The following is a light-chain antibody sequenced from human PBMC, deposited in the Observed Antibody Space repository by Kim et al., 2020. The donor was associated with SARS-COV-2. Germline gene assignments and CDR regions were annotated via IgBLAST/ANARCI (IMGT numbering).Light chain of an antibody. V-gene: IGLV3-19*01. J-gene: IGLJ2*01. CDR1: SLRSYY. CDR3: QSRDSGGKVV. Sequence: SSELTQDPVVSVALGQTVRITCQGDSLRSYYVTWYQQKPRQAPVLVIYGRNNRPSGILDRFSGSASGNTASLTISGTQAEDEADFYCQSRDSGGKVVFGGGTQLTVL. CDR2: GRN.